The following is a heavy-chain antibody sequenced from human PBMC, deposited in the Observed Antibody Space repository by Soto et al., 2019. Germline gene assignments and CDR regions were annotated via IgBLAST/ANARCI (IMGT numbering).Heavy chain of an antibody. V-gene: IGHV1-69*08. CDR1: GGTFSSYT. D-gene: IGHD1-7*01. J-gene: IGHJ5*02. Sequence: QVQLVQSGAEVKKPGSSVKVSCKASGGTFSSYTISWVRQAPGQGLEWMGRIIPILGIANYAQKFQGRVTITADKSTSTAYMELSSLRSEDTAVYYCERDNRITGTTNYWFDPWGQGTLVTVSS. CDR3: ERDNRITGTTNYWFDP. CDR2: IIPILGIA.